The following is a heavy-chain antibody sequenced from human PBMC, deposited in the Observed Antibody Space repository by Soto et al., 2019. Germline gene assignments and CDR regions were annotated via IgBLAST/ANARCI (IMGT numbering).Heavy chain of an antibody. CDR2: ISVSGDSR. J-gene: IGHJ4*02. CDR3: ATIFRYGDPEY. D-gene: IGHD2-21*02. V-gene: IGHV3-23*01. CDR1: GFPFAGLP. Sequence: EVQLLESGGGLLQPGGSRGLSGATPGFPFAGLPISGVRQPPGKGLEWVSGISVSGDSRYDADSVKGRFTISRDNSKSTLYLQMNSLRAEDTAVYYCATIFRYGDPEYWGQGVLVTVSS.